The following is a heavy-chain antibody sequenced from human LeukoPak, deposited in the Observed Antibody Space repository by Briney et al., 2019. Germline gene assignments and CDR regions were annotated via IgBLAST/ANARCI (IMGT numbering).Heavy chain of an antibody. CDR1: GGSISSDY. D-gene: IGHD3-10*01. J-gene: IGHJ4*02. V-gene: IGHV4-59*08. Sequence: PSETLSLTCTVSGGSISSDYWQWIRQPPGKGLGWVGYIYNSGNNHYNSSLKSRVTISIDTSKNQFSLKLASVTAADTAVYYCATRGYWGQGTLVAVPS. CDR3: ATRGY. CDR2: IYNSGNN.